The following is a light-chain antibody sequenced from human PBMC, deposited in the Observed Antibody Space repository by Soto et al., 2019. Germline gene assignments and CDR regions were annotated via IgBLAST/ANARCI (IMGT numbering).Light chain of an antibody. CDR1: QSVSGY. V-gene: IGKV3-11*01. CDR2: ADS. CDR3: QQRYHWPIT. J-gene: IGKJ5*01. Sequence: EIVLTQTPATLSLSRGETATLSCRASQSVSGYIGWYQQKPGQAPRLLIYADSNRATGIPARFSGSGSGTDFTLTISSLEPEDFSVYYCQQRYHWPITFGQGIRLAIK.